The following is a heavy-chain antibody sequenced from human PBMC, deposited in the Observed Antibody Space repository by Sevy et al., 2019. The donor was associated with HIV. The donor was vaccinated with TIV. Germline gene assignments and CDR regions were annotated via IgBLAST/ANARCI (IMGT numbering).Heavy chain of an antibody. V-gene: IGHV3-33*01. Sequence: GESLKISCAASGFSISGYGMHWVRQAPGKGLEWVVVIWYDGTNKEYADSVKGRFTISRDNSKNTLYLQMNSLRAEDTAVYYCAREDIRVAGIGYYFHSWGQGTLVTVSS. CDR2: IWYDGTNK. J-gene: IGHJ4*02. CDR1: GFSISGYG. D-gene: IGHD6-19*01. CDR3: AREDIRVAGIGYYFHS.